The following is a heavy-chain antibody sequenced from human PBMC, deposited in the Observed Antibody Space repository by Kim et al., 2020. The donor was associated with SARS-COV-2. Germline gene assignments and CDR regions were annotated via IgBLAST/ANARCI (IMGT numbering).Heavy chain of an antibody. CDR3: ARDGVNNWNYFDY. V-gene: IGHV3-33*01. D-gene: IGHD1-20*01. J-gene: IGHJ4*02. Sequence: GGSLRLSCAASGFTFSSYGMHWVRQAPGKGLEWVAVIWYDGSNKYYADSVKGRFTISRDNSKNTLYLQMNSLRAEDTAVYYCARDGVNNWNYFDYWGQGTLVTVSS. CDR1: GFTFSSYG. CDR2: IWYDGSNK.